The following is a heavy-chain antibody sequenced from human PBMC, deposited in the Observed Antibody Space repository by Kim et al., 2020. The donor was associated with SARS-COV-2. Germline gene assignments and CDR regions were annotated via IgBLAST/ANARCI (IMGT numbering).Heavy chain of an antibody. CDR3: ASLTMFLPFDY. J-gene: IGHJ4*02. CDR2: I. D-gene: IGHD3-3*01. V-gene: IGHV3-48*03. Sequence: IYYAQSVKGRLTISRDNAKNSLYLQMNSLRAEDTAVYYCASLTMFLPFDYWGQGTLVTVSA.